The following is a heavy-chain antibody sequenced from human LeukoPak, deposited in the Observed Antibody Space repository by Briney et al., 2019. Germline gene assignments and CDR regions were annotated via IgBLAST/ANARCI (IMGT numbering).Heavy chain of an antibody. CDR1: GFTFSSYA. CDR3: AKDRALLWFGELPNYFDY. Sequence: GGSLRLSCAASGFTFSSYAMSWVRQAPGKGLEWVSAISGSGGSTYYADSVKGRFTISRDNSKNTLYLQMNSLRAEDTAVHYCAKDRALLWFGELPNYFDYWGQGTLVTVSS. D-gene: IGHD3-10*01. CDR2: ISGSGGST. V-gene: IGHV3-23*01. J-gene: IGHJ4*02.